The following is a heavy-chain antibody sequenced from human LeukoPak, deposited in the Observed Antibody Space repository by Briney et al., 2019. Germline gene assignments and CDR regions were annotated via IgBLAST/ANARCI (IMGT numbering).Heavy chain of an antibody. V-gene: IGHV1-46*01. CDR1: GYTLTSYY. CDR2: INPSGGST. CDR3: ARDDGWVKGISLGY. D-gene: IGHD2/OR15-2a*01. J-gene: IGHJ4*02. Sequence: GASVKVSCKASGYTLTSYYMHWVRQAPGQGLEWMGIINPSGGSTSYAQKFQGRVTMTRDMSTSTVYMELSSLRAEDTAVYYCARDDGWVKGISLGYWGQGTLVTVSS.